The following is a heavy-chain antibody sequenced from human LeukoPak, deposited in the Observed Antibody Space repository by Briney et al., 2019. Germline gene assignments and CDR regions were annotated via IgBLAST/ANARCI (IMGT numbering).Heavy chain of an antibody. CDR2: MNPNSGNT. CDR1: GGTFSSYA. CDR3: ARTGAVSKYYYYYMDV. J-gene: IGHJ6*03. V-gene: IGHV1-8*03. D-gene: IGHD1-26*01. Sequence: ASVKVSCKASGGTFSSYAISWVRQATGQGLEWMGWMNPNSGNTGYAQKFQGRVTITRNTSISTAYMELSSLRSEDTAVYYCARTGAVSKYYYYYMDVWGKGTTVTVSS.